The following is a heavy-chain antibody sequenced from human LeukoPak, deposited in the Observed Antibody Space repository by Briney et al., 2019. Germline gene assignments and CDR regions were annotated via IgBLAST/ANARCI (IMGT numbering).Heavy chain of an antibody. V-gene: IGHV4-39*01. CDR1: GGSISSSSYY. Sequence: SETLSLTCTVSGGSISSSSYYWGWIRQPPGKGLEWIGSIYYSGSTYYNPSLKSRVTISVDTSKNQFSLKLSSVTAADTAAYYCARQVVDFDYWGQGTLVTVSS. J-gene: IGHJ4*02. D-gene: IGHD2-15*01. CDR3: ARQVVDFDY. CDR2: IYYSGST.